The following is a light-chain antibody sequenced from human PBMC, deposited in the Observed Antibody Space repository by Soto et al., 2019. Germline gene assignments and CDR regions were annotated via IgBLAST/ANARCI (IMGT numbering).Light chain of an antibody. J-gene: IGLJ2*01. CDR1: SSDVGSYNF. CDR2: EVS. V-gene: IGLV2-8*01. Sequence: QSALPQSPSASGSPGQSVTISCTGTSSDVGSYNFVSWYQQHPGKAPKLMIYEVSKRLSGVPDRFSGSKSGNTASLTVSGLQAEDEADYYCSSYAGSNNLLFGGGTKLTVL. CDR3: SSYAGSNNLL.